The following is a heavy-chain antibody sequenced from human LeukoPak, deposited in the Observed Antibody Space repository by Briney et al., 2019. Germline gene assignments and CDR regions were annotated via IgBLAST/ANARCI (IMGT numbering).Heavy chain of an antibody. CDR1: GGSISSNNW. CDR3: ARVMYETSYYYYYMDV. Sequence: PSGTLSLTCAVSGGSISSNNWWSWVRQSPGKGLEWIGEINQSGSTNYNTSLNSRVTISLDKSKNQFSLKLSSVTAADTAVYYCARVMYETSYYYYYMDVWGKGTTVTISS. J-gene: IGHJ6*03. D-gene: IGHD2-8*01. CDR2: INQSGST. V-gene: IGHV4-4*02.